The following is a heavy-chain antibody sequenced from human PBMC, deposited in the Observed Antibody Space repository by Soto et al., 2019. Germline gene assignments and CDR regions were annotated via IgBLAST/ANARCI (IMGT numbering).Heavy chain of an antibody. J-gene: IGHJ5*02. CDR3: ARSGVVAATRWFDP. CDR2: INHSGST. D-gene: IGHD2-15*01. CDR1: GGSFSGYY. Sequence: TSETLSLTCAVYGGSFSGYYWSWIRQPPGKGLEWIGEINHSGSTNYNPSLKSRVTISVDTSKNQFSLKLSSVTAADTAVYYCARSGVVAATRWFDPWGQGTLVTVSS. V-gene: IGHV4-34*01.